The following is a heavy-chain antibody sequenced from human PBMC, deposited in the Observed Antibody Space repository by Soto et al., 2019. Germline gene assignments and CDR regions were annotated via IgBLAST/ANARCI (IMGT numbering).Heavy chain of an antibody. D-gene: IGHD3-22*01. V-gene: IGHV3-53*02. CDR2: IYSDGKT. J-gene: IGHJ4*02. CDR3: GRDGGGGYYDSSGYMGV. CDR1: GITVSTNY. Sequence: EVQLVETGGGLIQPGGSLRLSCAASGITVSTNYMSWVRQAPGKGLEWVSVIYSDGKTFYAASVKGRFTISRDNSQNTGALQMKGRRADDTAGYYWGRDGGGGYYDSSGYMGVWGQGTLVTVSS.